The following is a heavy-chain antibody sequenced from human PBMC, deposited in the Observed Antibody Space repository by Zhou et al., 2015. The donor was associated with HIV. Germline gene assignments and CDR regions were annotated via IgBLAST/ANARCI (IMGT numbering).Heavy chain of an antibody. J-gene: IGHJ4*02. CDR2: IIPIFGTA. D-gene: IGHD4-17*01. V-gene: IGHV1-69*06. CDR1: GYTFTSHY. Sequence: QVQLVQSGAEVKKPGASVKVSCKASGYTFTSHYIHWVRQAPGQGLEWMGGIIPIFGTANYAQKFQGRVTITADKSTSTAYMELSSLRSEDTAVYYCASASMTTVTTHCYYWGQGTLVTVSS. CDR3: ASASMTTVTTHCYY.